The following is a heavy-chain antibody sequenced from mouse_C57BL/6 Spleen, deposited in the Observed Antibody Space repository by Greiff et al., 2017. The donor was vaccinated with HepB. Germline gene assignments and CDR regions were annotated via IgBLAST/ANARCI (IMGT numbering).Heavy chain of an antibody. CDR1: GFTFSSYG. D-gene: IGHD2-3*01. CDR3: ARHDGYYAMDY. Sequence: EVQLVESGGDLVKPGGSLKLSCAASGFTFSSYGMSWVRQTPDKRLEWVATISSGGSYTYYPDSVKGRFTLSRDNAKNTLYLQMSSLKSEDTAMYYCARHDGYYAMDYWGQGTSVTVSS. V-gene: IGHV5-6*01. J-gene: IGHJ4*01. CDR2: ISSGGSYT.